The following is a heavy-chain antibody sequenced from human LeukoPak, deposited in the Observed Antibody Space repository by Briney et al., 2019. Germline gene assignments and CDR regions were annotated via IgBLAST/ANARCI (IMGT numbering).Heavy chain of an antibody. CDR2: ISGSGGST. V-gene: IGHV3-23*01. D-gene: IGHD5-18*01. J-gene: IGHJ4*02. CDR3: AKDREQLWLLGYFDY. CDR1: GLTFCSQA. Sequence: GGSLRLSCAASGLTFCSQAMSWGRPAPGEGPEWVSAISGSGGSTYYADSVKGRFTISRDNSKNTLYLQMNSLRAEDTAVYYCAKDREQLWLLGYFDYWGQGTLVTVSS.